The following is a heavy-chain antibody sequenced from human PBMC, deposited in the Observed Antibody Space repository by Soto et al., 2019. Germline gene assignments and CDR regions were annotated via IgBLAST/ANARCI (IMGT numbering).Heavy chain of an antibody. Sequence: GGSLRLSCAASGFTFSDHYMDWVRQAPGKGLEWVGRNRNKANGYTTEYAADVKGRFTISRDDSKNSLYLQMNSLRTEDTAVYYYVRVGYSSGWSFFDYWGQGTLVTVSS. CDR3: VRVGYSSGWSFFDY. V-gene: IGHV3-72*01. D-gene: IGHD6-19*01. CDR1: GFTFSDHY. CDR2: NRNKANGYTT. J-gene: IGHJ4*02.